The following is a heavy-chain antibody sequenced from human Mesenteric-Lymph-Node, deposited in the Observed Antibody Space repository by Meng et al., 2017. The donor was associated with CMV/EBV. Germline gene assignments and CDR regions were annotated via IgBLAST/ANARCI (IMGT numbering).Heavy chain of an antibody. CDR3: ARDGGYSGSYDFDY. CDR1: GYTFTSYG. Sequence: KASGYTFTSYGISWVRQAPGQGLEWMGWISAYNGNTNYAQKLQGRVTMTTDTSTSTDYMELRSLRSDDTAVYYCARDGGYSGSYDFDYWGQGTLVTVSS. D-gene: IGHD1-26*01. CDR2: ISAYNGNT. V-gene: IGHV1-18*01. J-gene: IGHJ4*02.